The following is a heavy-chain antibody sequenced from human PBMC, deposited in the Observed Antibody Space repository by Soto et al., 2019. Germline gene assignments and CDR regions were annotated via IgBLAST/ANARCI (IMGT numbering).Heavy chain of an antibody. D-gene: IGHD5-18*01. CDR3: AKPRGQLRLPVDAFDI. Sequence: PGGSLRLSCAASGFTFSSYGMHWVRQAPGKGLEWVAVISYDGSNKYYADSVKGRFTISRDNSKNTLYLQMNSLRAEDTAVYYCAKPRGQLRLPVDAFDIWGQGTMVTVSS. CDR1: GFTFSSYG. V-gene: IGHV3-30*18. CDR2: ISYDGSNK. J-gene: IGHJ3*02.